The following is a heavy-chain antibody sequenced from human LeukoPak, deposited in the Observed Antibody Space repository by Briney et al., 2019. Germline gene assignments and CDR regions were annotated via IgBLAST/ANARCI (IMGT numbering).Heavy chain of an antibody. CDR3: ARSVRRRLTGSEFDY. CDR1: GGTFSSYA. CDR2: IIPIFGTA. J-gene: IGHJ4*02. D-gene: IGHD3-9*01. Sequence: SVTVSCKASGGTFSSYAVSWVRQAPGQGLEWMGGIIPIFGTANYAQKFQGRVTITADESTSTAYMELSSLRSEDTAVYYCARSVRRRLTGSEFDYWGQGTLVTVSS. V-gene: IGHV1-69*13.